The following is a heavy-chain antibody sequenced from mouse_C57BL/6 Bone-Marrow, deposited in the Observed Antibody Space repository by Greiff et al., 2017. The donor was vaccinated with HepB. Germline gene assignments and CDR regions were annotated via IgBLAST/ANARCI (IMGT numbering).Heavy chain of an antibody. CDR3: ARPGKGGFAY. Sequence: VQLMESGGGLVKPGGSLKLSCAASGFTFSDYGMHWVRQAPEKGLEWVAYISSGSSTIYYADTVKGRFTISSDNAKNTLFLQMISLRSEDTAMYYCARPGKGGFAYWGQGTLVTVSA. J-gene: IGHJ3*01. CDR2: ISSGSSTI. V-gene: IGHV5-17*01. CDR1: GFTFSDYG. D-gene: IGHD4-1*01.